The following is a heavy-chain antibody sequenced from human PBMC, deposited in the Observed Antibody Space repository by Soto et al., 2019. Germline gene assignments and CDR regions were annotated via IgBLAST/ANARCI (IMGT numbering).Heavy chain of an antibody. CDR1: GGSISSYY. CDR3: ARRYGGSIDY. J-gene: IGHJ4*02. D-gene: IGHD2-15*01. Sequence: QVQLQESGPGLVKPSETLSLTCTVSGGSISSYYWSWIRQPPGKGLEWIGYIYYSGSTNYNPSLKRRFTISVDTSKNQFSLKLSSVPAADTAVYYCARRYGGSIDYWGQGTLVTVSS. V-gene: IGHV4-59*08. CDR2: IYYSGST.